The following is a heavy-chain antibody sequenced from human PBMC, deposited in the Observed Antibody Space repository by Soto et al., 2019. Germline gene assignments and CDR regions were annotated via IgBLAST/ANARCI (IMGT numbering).Heavy chain of an antibody. V-gene: IGHV4-61*08. J-gene: IGHJ3*02. Sequence: SETLSLICAFSGGSISSGGYSWTWIRQPPGTGLEWIGEINHSGSTNYNPSLKSRVTISVDTSKNQFSLKLSSVTAADTAVYYCARVWGGAFDIWGQGTMVT. CDR1: GGSISSGGYS. CDR3: ARVWGGAFDI. D-gene: IGHD3-10*01. CDR2: INHSGST.